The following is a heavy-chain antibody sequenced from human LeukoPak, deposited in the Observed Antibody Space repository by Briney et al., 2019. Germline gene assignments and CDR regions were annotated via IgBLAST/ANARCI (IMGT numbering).Heavy chain of an antibody. CDR1: GGSISSYY. J-gene: IGHJ4*02. CDR2: IYYSGST. V-gene: IGHV4-59*08. Sequence: SEALSLTCTVSGGSISSYYWSWIRQPPGKGQEWIGYIYYSGSTNYNPSLKSRVTISVDTSKNQFSLKLSSVTAADTAVYYCARQSVGYAYAYYDILTPFDYWGQGTLVTVSS. D-gene: IGHD3-9*01. CDR3: ARQSVGYAYAYYDILTPFDY.